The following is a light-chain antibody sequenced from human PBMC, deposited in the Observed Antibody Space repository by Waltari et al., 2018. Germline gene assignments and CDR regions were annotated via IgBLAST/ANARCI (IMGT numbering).Light chain of an antibody. V-gene: IGLV2-8*01. Sequence: QSALTQPPSASGSPGQSVTISCTGTSSDVGGYDYVSWYQQHPGKAPKLIIYDVSKRPSGVPDRFSGSKSGNTASLTVSGLQADDEADYYCSSYAGINNLVFGGGTKLTVL. CDR2: DVS. J-gene: IGLJ3*02. CDR3: SSYAGINNLV. CDR1: SSDVGGYDY.